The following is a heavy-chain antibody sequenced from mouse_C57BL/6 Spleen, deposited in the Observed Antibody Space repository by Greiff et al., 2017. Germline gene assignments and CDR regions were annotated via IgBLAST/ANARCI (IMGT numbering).Heavy chain of an antibody. J-gene: IGHJ3*01. CDR1: GYTFTDYE. V-gene: IGHV1-15*01. CDR2: IDPETGGT. CDR3: TRSDYGNKAWFAY. Sequence: QVQLKESGAELVRPGASVTLSCKASGYTFTDYEMHWVKQTPVHGLEWIGAIDPETGGTAYNQKFKGKAILTADTSSSTAYMELRSLTSEDSAVYYCTRSDYGNKAWFAYWGQGTLVTVSA. D-gene: IGHD2-1*01.